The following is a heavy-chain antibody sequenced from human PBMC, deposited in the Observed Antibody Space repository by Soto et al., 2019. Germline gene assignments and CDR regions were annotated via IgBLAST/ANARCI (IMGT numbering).Heavy chain of an antibody. CDR1: GYTFTSYY. CDR2: INPSGGST. D-gene: IGHD5-12*01. V-gene: IGHV1-46*01. CDR3: AREDGEMATNYYYYGMDV. J-gene: IGHJ6*02. Sequence: ASVKVSCKASGYTFTSYYMHWVRQAPGQGLEWTGIINPSGGSTSYAQKFQGRVTMTRDTSTSTVYMELSSLRSEDTAVYYCAREDGEMATNYYYYGMDVWGQGTTVTVSS.